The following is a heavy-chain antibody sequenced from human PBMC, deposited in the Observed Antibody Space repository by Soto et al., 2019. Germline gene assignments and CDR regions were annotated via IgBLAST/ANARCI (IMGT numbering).Heavy chain of an antibody. Sequence: PGGSIELACAASGFTFSSYAMTWFLKAPGKGLEWVSAISGSGGSTYYADSVKGRFTISRDNSKNTLYLQMNSLRAEDTAVYYCAKRNYYGSRGYFYPYYFDYWGQGTLVTVSS. J-gene: IGHJ4*02. CDR1: GFTFSSYA. CDR3: AKRNYYGSRGYFYPYYFDY. D-gene: IGHD3-22*01. CDR2: ISGSGGST. V-gene: IGHV3-23*01.